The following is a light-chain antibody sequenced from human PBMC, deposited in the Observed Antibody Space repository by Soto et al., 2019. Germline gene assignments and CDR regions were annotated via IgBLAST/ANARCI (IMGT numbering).Light chain of an antibody. J-gene: IGLJ2*01. Sequence: QSALTQPPSASGSPGQSVTITCSGTSSDVGEENYVSWYQQHPGKVPKLILYEVSKRPSGVPDRFSGSRSGNTASLTVSGLQAEDEADYYCATWDDSVIGVVFGGGTKLTVL. CDR1: SSDVGEENY. CDR3: ATWDDSVIGVV. V-gene: IGLV2-8*01. CDR2: EVS.